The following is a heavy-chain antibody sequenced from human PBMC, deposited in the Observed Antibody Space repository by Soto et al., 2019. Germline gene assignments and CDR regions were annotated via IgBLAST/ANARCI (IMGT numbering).Heavy chain of an antibody. Sequence: PGGSLRLSCAASGFTFSGYTMHWVRQAPGKGLEWVAAIPFDGSNKYYADSVKDRFTISRDNSKNTVYVQMNSLRAEDTAVYYCAKRTTGWYFDLWGRGTLVTVSS. CDR1: GFTFSGYT. V-gene: IGHV3-30-3*02. CDR3: AKRTTGWYFDL. CDR2: IPFDGSNK. J-gene: IGHJ2*01.